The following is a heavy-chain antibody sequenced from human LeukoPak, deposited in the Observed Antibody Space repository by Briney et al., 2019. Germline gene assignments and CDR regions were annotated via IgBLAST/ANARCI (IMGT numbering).Heavy chain of an antibody. D-gene: IGHD5-18*01. V-gene: IGHV3-53*01. Sequence: PGGSLRLSCAASGFTVSSNYMSWVRRAPGKGLEWVSVIYSGGSTYYADSVKGRFTISRDNSKNTLYLQMNSLRAEDTAVFYCAKWSKYTYGYFDYWGQGTLVTVSS. CDR3: AKWSKYTYGYFDY. J-gene: IGHJ4*02. CDR2: IYSGGST. CDR1: GFTVSSNY.